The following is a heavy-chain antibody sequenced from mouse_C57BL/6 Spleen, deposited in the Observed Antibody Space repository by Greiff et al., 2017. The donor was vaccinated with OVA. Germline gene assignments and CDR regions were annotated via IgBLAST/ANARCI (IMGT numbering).Heavy chain of an antibody. V-gene: IGHV1-15*01. Sequence: VQLVESGAELVRPGASVTLSCKASGYTFTDYEMHWVKQTPVHGLEWIGAIDPETGGTAYNQKFKGKAILTADKSSSTAYMELRSLTSEDSAVYYCTHYYGSSYVYFDYWGQGTTLTVSS. J-gene: IGHJ2*01. D-gene: IGHD1-1*01. CDR1: GYTFTDYE. CDR2: IDPETGGT. CDR3: THYYGSSYVYFDY.